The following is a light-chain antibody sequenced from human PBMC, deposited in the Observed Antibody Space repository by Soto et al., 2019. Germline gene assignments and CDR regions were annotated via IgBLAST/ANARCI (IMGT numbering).Light chain of an antibody. Sequence: DIQMTQSPSSLSASVGDRVTITCRASQGIGIYLAWFQQKAGRAPKSLIYDASSLQSGVPSKFSGSGSGTDFTLTISSLQPQDFATYYCQQYEAYPLTFGGGTRVEIK. CDR2: DAS. J-gene: IGKJ4*01. CDR1: QGIGIY. CDR3: QQYEAYPLT. V-gene: IGKV1-16*02.